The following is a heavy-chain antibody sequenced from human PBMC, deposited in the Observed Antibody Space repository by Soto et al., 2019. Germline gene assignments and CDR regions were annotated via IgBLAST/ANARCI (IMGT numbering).Heavy chain of an antibody. J-gene: IGHJ4*02. CDR1: GFTFSSYA. CDR2: ISGSGGST. Sequence: GGSLRLSCAASGFTFSSYAMSWVRQAPGKGLEWVSAISGSGGSTYYADSVKGRFTISRDNSKNTLYLQMNSLRAEDTAVYYCAKIAGATGPQPDSFDYWGQGTLVTVSS. CDR3: AKIAGATGPQPDSFDY. D-gene: IGHD1-26*01. V-gene: IGHV3-23*01.